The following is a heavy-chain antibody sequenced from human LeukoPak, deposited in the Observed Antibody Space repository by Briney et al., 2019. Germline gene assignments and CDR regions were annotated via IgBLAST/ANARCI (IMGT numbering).Heavy chain of an antibody. J-gene: IGHJ4*02. CDR3: ARGGVRYYYGSGSYSFDY. CDR1: GYTFTGNY. D-gene: IGHD3-10*01. Sequence: ASVKVSCKASGYTFTGNYMHWVRQAPGQGLEWIGWINPNSGGTNYAQKFQGRVTMTRDTSISTAYMELSRLRSDDTAVYYCARGGVRYYYGSGSYSFDYWGQGTLVTVSS. V-gene: IGHV1-2*02. CDR2: INPNSGGT.